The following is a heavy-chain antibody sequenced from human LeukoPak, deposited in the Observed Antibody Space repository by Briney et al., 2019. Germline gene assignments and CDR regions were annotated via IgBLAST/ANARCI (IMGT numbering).Heavy chain of an antibody. CDR1: GFTFSSYA. V-gene: IGHV3-30*04. Sequence: GGSLRLSCAASGFTFSSYAMHWVRQAPGKGLEWVAVISYDGSNKYYADSVKGRFTISRDNSKNTLYLQVSSLRAEDTAVYYCARGRGSYSYYYGMDVWGQGTTVTVSS. CDR2: ISYDGSNK. CDR3: ARGRGSYSYYYGMDV. J-gene: IGHJ6*02. D-gene: IGHD1-26*01.